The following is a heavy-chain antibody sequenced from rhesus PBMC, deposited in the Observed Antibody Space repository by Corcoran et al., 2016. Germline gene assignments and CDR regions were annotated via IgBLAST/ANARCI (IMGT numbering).Heavy chain of an antibody. D-gene: IGHD6-25*01. J-gene: IGHJ4*01. CDR1: GLSLSPTRSR. CDR3: ARGGGYTGGCYYFDC. V-gene: IGHV2-152*01. CDR2: IYWDDDK. Sequence: VTLQESGSALVKPTQTLTLTCTFPGLSLSPTRSRVGRFRQPPGTAREGLALIYWDDDKRYSTALTSKHTIAKDTTNNQVVLTLANKDPMDTAKCYVARGGGYTGGCYYFDCWRQRLLVTVSS.